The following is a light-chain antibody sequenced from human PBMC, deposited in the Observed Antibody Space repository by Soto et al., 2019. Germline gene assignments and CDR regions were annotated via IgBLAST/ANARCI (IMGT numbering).Light chain of an antibody. J-gene: IGLJ1*01. Sequence: QSVLTQPASVSGSPGQSITISCTGTSSDVGGYNYVSWYQQHPGKAPKLMIYEVSNRPLGVSNRFSGSKSGNTASLTISGLQAEDEADYYCSSYTSSTTPFYVFGTGTKVTVL. CDR2: EVS. V-gene: IGLV2-14*01. CDR1: SSDVGGYNY. CDR3: SSYTSSTTPFYV.